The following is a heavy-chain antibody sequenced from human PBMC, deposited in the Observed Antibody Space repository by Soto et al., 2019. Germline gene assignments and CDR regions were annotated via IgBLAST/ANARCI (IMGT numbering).Heavy chain of an antibody. CDR3: ARPAGHDAFDI. CDR1: GYTFTSYY. CDR2: INPSGGST. V-gene: IGHV1-46*01. Sequence: ASVKVSCKASGYTFTSYYMHWVRQAPGQGLEGMGIINPSGGSTSYAQKFQGRVTMTRDTSTGTVYMELSSLRSEDTAVYYCARPAGHDAFDIWGQGTMVTVSS. J-gene: IGHJ3*02.